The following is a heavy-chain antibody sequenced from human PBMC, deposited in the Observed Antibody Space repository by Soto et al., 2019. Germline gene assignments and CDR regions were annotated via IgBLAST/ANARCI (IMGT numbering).Heavy chain of an antibody. CDR3: AHTHDILTGSTPHYFDY. CDR1: GFSLSTSGVG. CDR2: IYWDDDK. V-gene: IGHV2-5*02. D-gene: IGHD3-9*01. J-gene: IGHJ4*02. Sequence: QITLKESGRTLVKPTQTLTLTCTFSGFSLSTSGVGVGWIRQPPGKALEWLALIYWDDDKRYSPSLKSRLTINKDTSKNQVVLTMTNMDPVDTATYYCAHTHDILTGSTPHYFDYWGQGTLVTVSS.